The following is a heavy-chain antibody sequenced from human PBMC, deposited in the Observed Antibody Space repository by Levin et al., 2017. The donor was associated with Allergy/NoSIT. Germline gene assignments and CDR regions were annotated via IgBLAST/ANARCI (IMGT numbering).Heavy chain of an antibody. Sequence: GGSLRLSCAASGFTFSSSPMSWVRQAPTKGLEWVSSISASGTGIFSADSVKGRFTISRDNSRNTLYLQMSGLRAEDTALYYCAKGAMTAHLDYWGQGTLVTVSS. J-gene: IGHJ4*02. V-gene: IGHV3-23*01. CDR1: GFTFSSSP. D-gene: IGHD2-21*02. CDR3: AKGAMTAHLDY. CDR2: ISASGTGI.